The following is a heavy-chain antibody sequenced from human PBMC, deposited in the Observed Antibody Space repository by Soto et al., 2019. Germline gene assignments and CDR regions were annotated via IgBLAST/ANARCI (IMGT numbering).Heavy chain of an antibody. CDR3: ARSVAGYYFDY. D-gene: IGHD6-19*01. V-gene: IGHV4-59*01. CDR1: GDSISKYY. Sequence: SETLSLTCTVSGDSISKYYWNWIRQPPGKGLEWIGYIYYSGSTNYNPSLQSRVTISVDRSKNQFSLKLTSVIAADTAVYYCARSVAGYYFDYWGQGTLVTVSS. CDR2: IYYSGST. J-gene: IGHJ4*02.